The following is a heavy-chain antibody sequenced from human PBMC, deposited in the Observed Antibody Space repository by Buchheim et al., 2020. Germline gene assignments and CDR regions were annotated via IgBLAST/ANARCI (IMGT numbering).Heavy chain of an antibody. Sequence: QLQLQESGPGLVKPSETLSLTCTVSGGSISSSSYYWGWIRQPPGKGLEWIGSIYYSGSTYYNPSLKSRVTISVDTSKNPFSLKLSSVTAADTAVYYCARDPYSSGWYRGEGLFGMDVWGQGTT. CDR2: IYYSGST. D-gene: IGHD6-19*01. V-gene: IGHV4-39*07. CDR3: ARDPYSSGWYRGEGLFGMDV. J-gene: IGHJ6*02. CDR1: GGSISSSSYY.